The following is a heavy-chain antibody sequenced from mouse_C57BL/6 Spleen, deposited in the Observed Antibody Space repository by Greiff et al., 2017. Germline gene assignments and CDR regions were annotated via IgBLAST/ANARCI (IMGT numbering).Heavy chain of an antibody. D-gene: IGHD2-3*01. CDR1: GYTFTSYG. J-gene: IGHJ4*01. V-gene: IGHV1-81*01. CDR2: IYPRSGNT. CDR3: ARYYDGYPSMDD. Sequence: QVQLQQSGAELARPGASVKLSCKASGYTFTSYGISWVKQRTGQGLEWIGEIYPRSGNTYYNEKFKGKATLTADKSSSTAYMELGGVTVEKCASYFCARYYDGYPSMDDWGQGTSVTVSS.